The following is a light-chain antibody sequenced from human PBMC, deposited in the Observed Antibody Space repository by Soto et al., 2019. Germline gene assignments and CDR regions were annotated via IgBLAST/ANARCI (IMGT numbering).Light chain of an antibody. CDR2: GAT. CDR3: LQDYNYPWT. CDR1: QGISSW. J-gene: IGKJ1*01. Sequence: DIQMTQSPSSVSASVGDRVTITCRASQGISSWLAWYQQRPGKAPKLLIFGATTLQSGVPSRFSASGSGPDFTLTISSLQPEDFATYYCLQDYNYPWTFGQGTKVDI. V-gene: IGKV1-12*01.